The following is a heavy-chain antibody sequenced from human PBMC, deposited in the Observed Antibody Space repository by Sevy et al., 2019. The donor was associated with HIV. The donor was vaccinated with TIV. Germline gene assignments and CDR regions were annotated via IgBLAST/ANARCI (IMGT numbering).Heavy chain of an antibody. CDR3: AKRSSSSWYYIGY. CDR1: GFTFSSYA. D-gene: IGHD6-13*01. V-gene: IGHV3-23*01. Sequence: GGSLRLSCAVSGFTFSSYAMSWVRQAPGKGLEWVSAISGSGGSTYYADSVKGRFTISRDNSKNTLYLQMNSLRAEDTAVYYCAKRSSSSWYYIGYWGQGTLVTVSS. J-gene: IGHJ4*02. CDR2: ISGSGGST.